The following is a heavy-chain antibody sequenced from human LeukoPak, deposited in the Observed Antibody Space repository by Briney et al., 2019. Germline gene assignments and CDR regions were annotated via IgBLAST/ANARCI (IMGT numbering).Heavy chain of an antibody. D-gene: IGHD3-22*01. Sequence: SETLSLTCTVSGYSISSGYYWGWIRQPPGKGLEWIGSIYHSGSTYYNPSLKSRVTISVDTSKNQFSLKLSSVTAADTAVYYCAKGWTLNYYDSPGAFDIWGQGTMVTVSS. CDR1: GYSISSGYY. CDR2: IYHSGST. V-gene: IGHV4-38-2*02. J-gene: IGHJ3*02. CDR3: AKGWTLNYYDSPGAFDI.